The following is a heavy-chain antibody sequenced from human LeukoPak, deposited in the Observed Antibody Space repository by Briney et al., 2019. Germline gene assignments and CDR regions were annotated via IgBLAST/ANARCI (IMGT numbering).Heavy chain of an antibody. J-gene: IGHJ4*02. Sequence: ASVKVSCKASGYTFTGYYMHWVRQAPGQGLEWMGWINPNSGGTNYAQKFQGRVTMTRDTSISTAYMELSRLRSDDTAVYYCARERGMVRGGMNGWGQGTLVTVSS. V-gene: IGHV1-2*02. CDR2: INPNSGGT. CDR3: ARERGMVRGGMNG. D-gene: IGHD3-10*01. CDR1: GYTFTGYY.